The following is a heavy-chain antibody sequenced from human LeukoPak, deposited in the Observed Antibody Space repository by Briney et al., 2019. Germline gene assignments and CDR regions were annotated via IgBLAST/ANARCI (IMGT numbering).Heavy chain of an antibody. CDR3: ARGYDILTGYPRYTQYWFDP. CDR2: ISAYNGNT. Sequence: ASVKVSCKASGYTFTSCGISWVRQAPGQGLEWMGWISAYNGNTNYAQKLQGRVTMTTDTSTSTAYMELRSLRSDDTAVYYCARGYDILTGYPRYTQYWFDPWGQGTLVTVSS. D-gene: IGHD3-9*01. J-gene: IGHJ5*02. CDR1: GYTFTSCG. V-gene: IGHV1-18*01.